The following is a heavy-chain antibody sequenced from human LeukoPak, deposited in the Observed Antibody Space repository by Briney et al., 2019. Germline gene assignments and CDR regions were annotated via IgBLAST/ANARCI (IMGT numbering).Heavy chain of an antibody. CDR1: GGSISSGGYY. V-gene: IGHV4-30-4*08. Sequence: TSETLSLTCTVSGGSISSGGYYWSWIRQHPGKGLEWIGYIYYSGSTYYNPSLKSRVTISVDTSKNQFSLKLSSVTAADTAVYYCARTGQLPDRGYFDYWGQGTLVTVSS. CDR2: IYYSGST. J-gene: IGHJ4*02. CDR3: ARTGQLPDRGYFDY. D-gene: IGHD2-2*01.